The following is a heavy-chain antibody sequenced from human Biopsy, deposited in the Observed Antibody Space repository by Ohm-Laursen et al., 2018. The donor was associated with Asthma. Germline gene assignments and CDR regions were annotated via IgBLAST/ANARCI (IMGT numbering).Heavy chain of an antibody. V-gene: IGHV3-9*01. J-gene: IGHJ4*02. CDR2: VSWNSGSI. D-gene: IGHD6-13*01. CDR1: GFTFDDFA. CDR3: VKDIRLQLWGFDS. Sequence: SLRLSCAASGFTFDDFAMHWVRQAPGKGLEWVSGVSWNSGSIDYADSVKGRFTIPRDNAKNSLYLQMNSLRGADTALYYCVKDIRLQLWGFDSWGQGTLVTVSS.